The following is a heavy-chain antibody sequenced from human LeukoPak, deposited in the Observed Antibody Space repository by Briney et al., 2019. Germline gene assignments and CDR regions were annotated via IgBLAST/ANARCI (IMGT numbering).Heavy chain of an antibody. J-gene: IGHJ4*02. CDR2: ISAYNGNT. V-gene: IGHV1-18*04. D-gene: IGHD5-18*01. Sequence: GASVKVSCKASGYTFTSYGISWVRQAPGQGLEWMGWISAYNGNTNYAQKLQGRVTMTTDTSTSTAYMGLRSLRSDDTAVYYCARAPTLGYSYGYDYWGQGTLVTVSS. CDR3: ARAPTLGYSYGYDY. CDR1: GYTFTSYG.